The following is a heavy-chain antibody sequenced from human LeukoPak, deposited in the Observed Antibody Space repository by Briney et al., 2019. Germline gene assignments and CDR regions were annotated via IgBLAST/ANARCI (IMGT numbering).Heavy chain of an antibody. CDR1: GGSISSGDYY. CDR3: ARLGGCSSSWPLDY. V-gene: IGHV4-30-4*01. J-gene: IGHJ4*02. Sequence: PSETLSLTCTVSGGSISSGDYYWSWIRQPPGKGLEWIGYIYYSGSTYYNPSLKSRLTISIDTSKSQFSLKLSSVTAADTAVYYCARLGGCSSSWPLDYWGQGTLVTVSS. CDR2: IYYSGST. D-gene: IGHD6-13*01.